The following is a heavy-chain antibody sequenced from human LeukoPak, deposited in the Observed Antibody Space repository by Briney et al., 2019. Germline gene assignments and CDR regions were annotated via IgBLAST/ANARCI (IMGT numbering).Heavy chain of an antibody. J-gene: IGHJ4*02. D-gene: IGHD5-12*01. V-gene: IGHV3-48*04. CDR2: VEISSGNT. CDR1: GVTLIDYS. CDR3: ARDHRYAFDN. Sequence: GGSLRLSCAASGVTLIDYSMNLGRPAPGKGLEWISYVEISSGNTKYADSVKGRFTIYGDSAKNSVFLQMNSLRVEDTAVYYCARDHRYAFDNWGQGTLVTVSS.